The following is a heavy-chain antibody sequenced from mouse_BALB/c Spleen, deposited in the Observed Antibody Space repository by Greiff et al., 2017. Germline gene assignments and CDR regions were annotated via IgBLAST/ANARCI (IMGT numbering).Heavy chain of an antibody. J-gene: IGHJ2*01. V-gene: IGHV1-87*01. D-gene: IGHD4-1*01. CDR2: IYPGDGDT. Sequence: QVQLQQSGAELARPGASVKLSCKASGYTFTSYWMQWVKQRPGQGLEWIGAIYPGDGDTRYTQKFKGKATLTADKSSSTAYMQLSSLASEDSAVYYCARDRGKLTGTHFDYWGQGTTLTVSS. CDR3: ARDRGKLTGTHFDY. CDR1: GYTFTSYW.